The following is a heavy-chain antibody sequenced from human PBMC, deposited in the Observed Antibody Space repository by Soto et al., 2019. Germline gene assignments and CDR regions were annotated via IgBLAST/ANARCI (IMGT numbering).Heavy chain of an antibody. Sequence: SVEVSCKASGFTXTSSAVQWVRQARGQRLEWIGWIVVGSGNTNYAQKFQERVTITRDMSTSTAYMELSSRRSEDTAVYYCAAPYDSSGLSFDYWRQGTLVTVSS. CDR1: GFTXTSSA. D-gene: IGHD3-22*01. J-gene: IGHJ4*02. V-gene: IGHV1-58*01. CDR2: IVVGSGNT. CDR3: AAPYDSSGLSFDY.